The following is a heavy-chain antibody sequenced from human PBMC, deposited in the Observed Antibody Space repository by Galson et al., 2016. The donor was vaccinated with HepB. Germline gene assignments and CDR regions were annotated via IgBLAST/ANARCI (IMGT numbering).Heavy chain of an antibody. J-gene: IGHJ4*02. D-gene: IGHD2-2*01. Sequence: SLRLSCAASGFTFSDYYMSWIRQAPGKGLEWVSYISSSGSTIYYADSVKGRFTISRDNAKNSLYLQMNSLRAEDTAVYYCARSADSYDSTSYLDWGQGTLVTVSS. CDR3: ARSADSYDSTSYLD. V-gene: IGHV3-11*04. CDR1: GFTFSDYY. CDR2: ISSSGSTI.